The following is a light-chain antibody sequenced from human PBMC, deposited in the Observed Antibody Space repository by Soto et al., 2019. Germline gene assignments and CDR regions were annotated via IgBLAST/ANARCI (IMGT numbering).Light chain of an antibody. CDR3: CSYAGSNTWV. Sequence: QSALTQPASVSGSPGQSITISCTGTSSDVGSYNLVSWYQQHPGKAPKLMIYEGSKRPSGVSNRFSASKSGNTASLTISGLQAEDEDDYYCCSYAGSNTWVFGGGTKVTVL. V-gene: IGLV2-23*01. J-gene: IGLJ3*02. CDR2: EGS. CDR1: SSDVGSYNL.